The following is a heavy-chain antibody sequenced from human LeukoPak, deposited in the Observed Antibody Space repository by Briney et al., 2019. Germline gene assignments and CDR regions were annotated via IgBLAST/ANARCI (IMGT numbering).Heavy chain of an antibody. CDR1: GGTFSSYA. J-gene: IGHJ4*02. D-gene: IGHD5-24*01. V-gene: IGHV1-69*05. CDR2: IIPISGTA. CDR3: ARSIEMATMGSPLIDY. Sequence: GASVKVSCKASGGTFSSYAISWVRQAPGQGLEWMGRIIPISGTANYAQKFQGRVTVTTDESTSTAYMELSSLRSEDTAVYYCARSIEMATMGSPLIDYWGQGTLVTVSS.